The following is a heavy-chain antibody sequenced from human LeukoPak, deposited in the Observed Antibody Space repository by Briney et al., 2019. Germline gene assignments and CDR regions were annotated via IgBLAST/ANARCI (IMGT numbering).Heavy chain of an antibody. CDR3: ARDNSVRDEAWWFNP. Sequence: GASVKVSCKASGGTFGSYAISWVRQAPGQGLEWMGGIIPIFGTANYAQKFQGRVTITADKSTSTAYMELSSLRSEDTAVYYCARDNSVRDEAWWFNPWGQGTLVTVSS. J-gene: IGHJ5*02. D-gene: IGHD5-24*01. CDR2: IIPIFGTA. V-gene: IGHV1-69*06. CDR1: GGTFGSYA.